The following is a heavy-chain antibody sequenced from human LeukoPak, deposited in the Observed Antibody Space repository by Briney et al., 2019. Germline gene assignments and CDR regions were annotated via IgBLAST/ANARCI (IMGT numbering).Heavy chain of an antibody. CDR3: AKVVSSGPTRFDY. J-gene: IGHJ4*02. CDR2: ISGSGGST. V-gene: IGHV3-23*01. D-gene: IGHD6-19*01. Sequence: PGGSLRPSCAASGFTFSSYAMSWVRQAPGKGLEWVSAISGSGGSTYYADSVKGRFTISRDNSKNTLYLQMNSLRAEDTAVYYCAKVVSSGPTRFDYWGQGTLVTVSS. CDR1: GFTFSSYA.